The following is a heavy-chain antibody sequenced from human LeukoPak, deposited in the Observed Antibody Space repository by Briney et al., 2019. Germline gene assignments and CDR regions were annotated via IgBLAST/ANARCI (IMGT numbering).Heavy chain of an antibody. V-gene: IGHV3-64*04. CDR2: ISSNGGST. CDR3: ARGSGSSGYYNTDY. D-gene: IGHD3-22*01. CDR1: GFTFGDYS. Sequence: PGGSLRLSCTASGFTFGDYSMSWVRQAPGKGLEYVSAISSNGGSTYYADSVKGRFTISRDNSKNTLYLQMNSLRAEDTAVYYCARGSGSSGYYNTDYWGQGTLVTVSS. J-gene: IGHJ4*02.